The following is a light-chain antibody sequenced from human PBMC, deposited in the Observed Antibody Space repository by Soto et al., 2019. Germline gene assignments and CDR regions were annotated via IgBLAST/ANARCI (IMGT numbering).Light chain of an antibody. Sequence: EIVLTQSPGTLSVPPGERVTLSCRASQSVSSNYLAWYQQRPGQAPRLLIFGASYRATGIPDRFSGSGSGTDFTLTISRLEPEDFAVYYCQQYSNSPPEFTFGPGTKVDSK. V-gene: IGKV3-20*01. CDR3: QQYSNSPPEFT. CDR1: QSVSSNY. J-gene: IGKJ3*01. CDR2: GAS.